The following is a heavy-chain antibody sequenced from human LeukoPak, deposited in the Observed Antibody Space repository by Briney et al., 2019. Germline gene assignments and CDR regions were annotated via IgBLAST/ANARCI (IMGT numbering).Heavy chain of an antibody. V-gene: IGHV1-46*01. J-gene: IGHJ4*02. Sequence: ASVKVSCKASGYTFTSYDMHWVRQAPGQGLEWMGIINPNGGSTSYAQKFQGRVTMTRDTSTSTVYMDLSSLRSEDTAVYYCARRGSQLNFDYWGQGTLVIVSS. CDR1: GYTFTSYD. CDR2: INPNGGST. D-gene: IGHD3-10*01. CDR3: ARRGSQLNFDY.